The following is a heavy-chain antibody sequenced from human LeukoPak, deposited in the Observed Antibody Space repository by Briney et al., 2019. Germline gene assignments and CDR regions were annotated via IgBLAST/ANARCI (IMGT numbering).Heavy chain of an antibody. CDR3: ATYIVLMVYASEAFGG. J-gene: IGHJ4*02. V-gene: IGHV1-24*01. CDR1: GYTLTELS. D-gene: IGHD2-8*01. CDR2: FDPEDGET. Sequence: ASVKVSCKVSGYTLTELSMHWVRQAPGKGLEWMGGFDPEDGETIYAQKFQGRVTMTEDTSTDTAYMELSSLRSEDTAVYYCATYIVLMVYASEAFGGWGQGTLVTVSS.